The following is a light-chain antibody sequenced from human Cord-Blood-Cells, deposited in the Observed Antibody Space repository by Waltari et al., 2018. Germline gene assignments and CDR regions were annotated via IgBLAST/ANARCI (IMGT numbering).Light chain of an antibody. J-gene: IGKJ1*01. CDR1: QSISSY. CDR2: AAS. V-gene: IGKV1-39*01. CDR3: QQSYSTPRT. Sequence: DIQLTQSPSSLSASVGDRVTITCRASQSISSYLNWYQQKPGKAPNLLIYAASSFQNGVPSRFSGSGSWTDFTLPISSLQPEDFATYYCQQSYSTPRTFGQGTKVEIK.